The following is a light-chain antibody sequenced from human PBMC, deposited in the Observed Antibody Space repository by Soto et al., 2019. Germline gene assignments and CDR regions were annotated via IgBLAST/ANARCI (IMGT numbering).Light chain of an antibody. V-gene: IGKV1-39*01. J-gene: IGKJ5*01. CDR3: QQSYSTLRLT. CDR2: AAS. Sequence: DIQMTQSPASLSASVGDRVTITCRASQSISSYLNWYQQKQGKAPKLLIYAASSLQSGVPSRFSGSGSGTDFTLTISSLQPEDFVTYYCQQSYSTLRLTFGQGTRLEIK. CDR1: QSISSY.